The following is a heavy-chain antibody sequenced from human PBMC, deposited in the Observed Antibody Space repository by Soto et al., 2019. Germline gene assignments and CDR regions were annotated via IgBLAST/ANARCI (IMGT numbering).Heavy chain of an antibody. J-gene: IGHJ6*02. CDR1: GFTFSSYS. Sequence: EVQLVESGGGLVKPGGSLRLSCAASGFTFSSYSMNWVRQAPGKGLEWVSSISTSSDYIYYADSVKGRFTISRDNAKNSLYLQMNSLRAEDTAVYYCANHEAADTCSDYYGMYVWGQGTTVTVSS. D-gene: IGHD6-13*01. CDR3: ANHEAADTCSDYYGMYV. CDR2: ISTSSDYI. V-gene: IGHV3-21*01.